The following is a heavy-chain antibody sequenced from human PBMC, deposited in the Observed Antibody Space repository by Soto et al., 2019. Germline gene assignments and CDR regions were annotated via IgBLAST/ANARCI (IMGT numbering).Heavy chain of an antibody. Sequence: GGSLRLSCAASGFTFSSYGMHWVRQAPGKGLEWVAVISYDGSNKYYADSVKGRFTISRDNSKNTLYLQMNSLRAEDTAVYYCAKNRDIVGVPAATDYWGQGTLVTVSS. V-gene: IGHV3-30*18. CDR2: ISYDGSNK. J-gene: IGHJ4*02. CDR3: AKNRDIVGVPAATDY. D-gene: IGHD2-2*01. CDR1: GFTFSSYG.